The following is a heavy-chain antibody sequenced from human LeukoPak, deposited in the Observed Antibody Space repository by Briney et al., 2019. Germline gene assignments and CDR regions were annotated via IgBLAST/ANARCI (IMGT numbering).Heavy chain of an antibody. CDR2: ISSSGSTI. CDR1: GFTFSSYE. Sequence: GGSLRLSCAASGFTFSSYEMNWVRQAPGKGLEWVSYISSSGSTIYYADSVKGRFTISRDNAKNSLYLQMNSLRAEDTAVYYCARYRILAADAFDIWGQGTMVTVSS. D-gene: IGHD3-3*02. CDR3: ARYRILAADAFDI. V-gene: IGHV3-48*03. J-gene: IGHJ3*02.